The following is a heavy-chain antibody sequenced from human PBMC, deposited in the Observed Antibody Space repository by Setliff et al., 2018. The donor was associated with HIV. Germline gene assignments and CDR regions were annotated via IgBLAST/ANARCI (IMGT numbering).Heavy chain of an antibody. V-gene: IGHV3-23*01. CDR1: GFTFSTYA. CDR2: ISAGGGST. CDR3: AKVLLFGVDVFDI. Sequence: GGSLRLSCAASGFTFSTYAMSWVRQAPGKGLAWVSAISAGGGSTYYAYSVKGRFTISRDNSKNTLYLQMNSLRAEDTAVYYCAKVLLFGVDVFDIWGQGTMVTVSS. J-gene: IGHJ3*02. D-gene: IGHD3-10*02.